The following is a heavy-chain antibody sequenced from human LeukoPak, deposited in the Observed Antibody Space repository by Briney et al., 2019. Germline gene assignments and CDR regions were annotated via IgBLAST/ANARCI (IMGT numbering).Heavy chain of an antibody. Sequence: SGPTLVKPTQTLTLTCTFSGFSLSTSGVGVGWIRQPPGKALEWLALIYWDDDKRYSPSLKSRLTITKDTSKNQVVLTMTNMDPVDTATYYCARRSSIAATHAFDIWGQGTMVTVSS. D-gene: IGHD6-6*01. CDR3: ARRSSIAATHAFDI. CDR2: IYWDDDK. V-gene: IGHV2-5*02. J-gene: IGHJ3*02. CDR1: GFSLSTSGVG.